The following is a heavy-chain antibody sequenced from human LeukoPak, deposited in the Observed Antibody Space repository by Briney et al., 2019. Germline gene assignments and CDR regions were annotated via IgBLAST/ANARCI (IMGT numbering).Heavy chain of an antibody. D-gene: IGHD2-15*01. J-gene: IGHJ4*02. CDR3: AREIPGRIAADC. V-gene: IGHV3-48*01. Sequence: GGSLRLSCAASGFTLSDYSMNWVRQAPGKGLEWISYIGGRGDGISYADSVKGRFTVSRDNAKNSLFLQMNRLRGEDTAIYFCAREIPGRIAADCWGQGTLVTVSS. CDR2: IGGRGDGI. CDR1: GFTLSDYS.